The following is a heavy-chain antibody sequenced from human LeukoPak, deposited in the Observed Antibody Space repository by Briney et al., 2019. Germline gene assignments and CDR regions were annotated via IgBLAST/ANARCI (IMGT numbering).Heavy chain of an antibody. CDR3: ASDGGYNSY. Sequence: PGGSLRLSCAASGFTFSSYGMHWVRQAPGKGLEWVAVISYDGSNKYYADSVKGRFTISRDNSKNTLYLQMNSLRAEDTAVYYCASDGGYNSYWGQGTLVTVSS. D-gene: IGHD5-24*01. CDR1: GFTFSSYG. J-gene: IGHJ4*02. V-gene: IGHV3-30*19. CDR2: ISYDGSNK.